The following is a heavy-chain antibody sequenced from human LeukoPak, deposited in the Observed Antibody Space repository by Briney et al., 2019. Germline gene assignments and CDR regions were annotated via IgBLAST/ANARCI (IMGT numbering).Heavy chain of an antibody. V-gene: IGHV3-48*02. D-gene: IGHD3-22*01. CDR2: IRSSSSTI. J-gene: IGHJ4*02. CDR1: GFTFSSYS. Sequence: GGSLRLSCAASGFTFSSYSMNWVRQAPGKGLEWVSYIRSSSSTIYYADSVEGRFTISGDNAKNSLYLQMDSLRDEDTAVYYCARDRSSGYPGSLDDWGQGTLVTVSS. CDR3: ARDRSSGYPGSLDD.